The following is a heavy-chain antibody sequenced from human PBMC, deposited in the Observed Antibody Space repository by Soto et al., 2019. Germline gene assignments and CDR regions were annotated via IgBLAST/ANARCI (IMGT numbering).Heavy chain of an antibody. D-gene: IGHD2-15*01. CDR1: GGSFSGYY. CDR2: INHSGST. Sequence: SETLSLTCAVYGGSFSGYYWSWIRQPPGKGLEWIGEINHSGSTNYNPSLKSRVTISVDTSKNQFSLKLSSVTAADTAVYYCARGAADIVVVVAAASVWFDPWGQGTLVTVSS. V-gene: IGHV4-34*01. J-gene: IGHJ5*02. CDR3: ARGAADIVVVVAAASVWFDP.